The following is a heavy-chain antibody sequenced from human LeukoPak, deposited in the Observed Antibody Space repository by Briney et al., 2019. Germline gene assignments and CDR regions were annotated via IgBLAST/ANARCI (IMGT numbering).Heavy chain of an antibody. CDR1: GGSISSGNYY. Sequence: SETLSLTCTVSGGSISSGNYYWSWIRQPAGKGLEWIGRIWADGAPTYRPSLKSRVTISVDTSKNQFSLRLSSVIAADTAVYYCARGRDSRGYQFMGFDSWGQGTLVTVSS. D-gene: IGHD3-22*01. CDR3: ARGRDSRGYQFMGFDS. V-gene: IGHV4-61*02. CDR2: IWADGAP. J-gene: IGHJ4*02.